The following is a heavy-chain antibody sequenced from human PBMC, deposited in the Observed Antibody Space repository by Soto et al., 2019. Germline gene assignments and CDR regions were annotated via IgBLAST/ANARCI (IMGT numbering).Heavy chain of an antibody. CDR3: AKDLYYDSSGSDSHNWFDP. V-gene: IGHV3-23*01. J-gene: IGHJ5*02. CDR1: GFTFSSYA. D-gene: IGHD3-22*01. CDR2: ISGSGGST. Sequence: GGSLRLSCAASGFTFSSYAMSWVRQAPGKGLEWVSAISGSGGSTYYADSVKGRFTISRDNSKNTLYLQMNSLRAEDTAVYYCAKDLYYDSSGSDSHNWFDPWGQGTLVTVSS.